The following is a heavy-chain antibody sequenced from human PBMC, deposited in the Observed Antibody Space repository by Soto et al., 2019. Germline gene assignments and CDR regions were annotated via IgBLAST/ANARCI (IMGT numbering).Heavy chain of an antibody. CDR3: ARVGYSSGWAGDY. J-gene: IGHJ4*02. Sequence: EVQLVESGGGLVQPGGSLRLSCAASGFTFSRYSMNWVRQAPGTGLEWVSYISSSSSTIYYADSVKGRFTISRDNAKKSLYRQMNSLRAEDTAVYYCARVGYSSGWAGDYWGQGTLVTVSS. D-gene: IGHD6-19*01. V-gene: IGHV3-48*01. CDR2: ISSSSSTI. CDR1: GFTFSRYS.